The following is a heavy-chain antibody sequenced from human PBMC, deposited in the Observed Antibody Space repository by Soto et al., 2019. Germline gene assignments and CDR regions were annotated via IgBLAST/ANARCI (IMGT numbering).Heavy chain of an antibody. V-gene: IGHV3-15*01. CDR1: GFTFINAW. D-gene: IGHD6-13*01. CDR2: IKSKTDGGTT. CDR3: STEERPRYSRVPLVGFDT. Sequence: EVQLVESGGGLVNPGGSLRLSCAASGFTFINAWMSWVRQAPGKGLEWVGRIKSKTDGGTTDYAAPVKGRFTISNDDSRNTLYLQMNSLKTEEDTAVYYCSTEERPRYSRVPLVGFDTWGQGTMVTVFS. J-gene: IGHJ3*02.